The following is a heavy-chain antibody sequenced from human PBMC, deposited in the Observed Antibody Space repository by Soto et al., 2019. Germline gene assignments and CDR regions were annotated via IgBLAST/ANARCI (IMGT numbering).Heavy chain of an antibody. CDR1: GGSFSHYY. CDR2: MNHSGDT. D-gene: IGHD1-1*01. J-gene: IGHJ3*01. V-gene: IGHV4-34*01. CDR3: AKRQRYGHNPTDAFDV. Sequence: PADTLSVTCAVYGGSFSHYYWTWIRQPPGKGLEWIGEMNHSGDTNYNPSLWSRIIISVDTSKNQFSLELSSVTAADTATYFCAKRQRYGHNPTDAFDVWGQGTMVTVSS.